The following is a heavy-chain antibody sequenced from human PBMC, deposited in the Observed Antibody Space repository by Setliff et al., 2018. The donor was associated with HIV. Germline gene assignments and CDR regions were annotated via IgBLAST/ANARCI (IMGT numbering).Heavy chain of an antibody. J-gene: IGHJ4*02. CDR3: ARGLRASYYFDY. CDR2: MFRTGTS. V-gene: IGHV4-38-2*01. CDR1: GYSIRSGYY. Sequence: SETLSLTCAVSGYSIRSGYYWGWIRQSPGKGLEWIGTMFRTGTSYYNPSLTSRVTISQDTSKNQFSLKLTSVTAADTAVYYCARGLRASYYFDYWGQGTLVTVSS. D-gene: IGHD5-12*01.